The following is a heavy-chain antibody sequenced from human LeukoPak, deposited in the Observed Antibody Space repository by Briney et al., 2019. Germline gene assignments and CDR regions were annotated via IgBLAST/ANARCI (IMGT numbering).Heavy chain of an antibody. V-gene: IGHV3-30*18. CDR3: AKDTYDSSGYAFDY. J-gene: IGHJ4*02. CDR1: GFTFSSYG. CDR2: ISYDGSNK. D-gene: IGHD3-22*01. Sequence: PGGSLRLSCAASGFTFSSYGMHWVRQAPGKGLEWVAVISYDGSNKYYADSVKGRFTISRDNSKNTLYLQMNSLRAEDTAVYYCAKDTYDSSGYAFDYWGQGTLVTVSS.